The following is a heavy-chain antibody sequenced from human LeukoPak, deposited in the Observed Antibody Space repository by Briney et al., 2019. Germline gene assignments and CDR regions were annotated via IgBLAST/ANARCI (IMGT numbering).Heavy chain of an antibody. CDR3: ARDPPGAHFDY. Sequence: TGGSLRLSCADSGFTFSSHWMHWVRQAPGKGLEWVSYISSSSSNIFYADSFKGRFTISRDNAQNSLYLQMNSLRVEDTAVYHCARDPPGAHFDYWGQGTLVTVSS. V-gene: IGHV3-21*01. CDR1: GFTFSSHW. CDR2: ISSSSSNI. J-gene: IGHJ4*02. D-gene: IGHD7-27*01.